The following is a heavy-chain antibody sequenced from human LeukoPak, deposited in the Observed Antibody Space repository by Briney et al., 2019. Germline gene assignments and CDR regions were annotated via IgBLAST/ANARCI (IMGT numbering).Heavy chain of an antibody. D-gene: IGHD6-19*01. J-gene: IGHJ4*02. CDR1: GYTFTGYY. CDR2: INPNSGGT. CDR3: ARDQGEQWLVPYFDY. Sequence: ASVKVSCKASGYTFTGYYMHWVRQAPGQGLKWIGWINPNSGGTNYAQKFQGRVTMTRDTSISTAYMELSRLRSDDTAVYYCARDQGEQWLVPYFDYWGQGTLVTVSS. V-gene: IGHV1-2*02.